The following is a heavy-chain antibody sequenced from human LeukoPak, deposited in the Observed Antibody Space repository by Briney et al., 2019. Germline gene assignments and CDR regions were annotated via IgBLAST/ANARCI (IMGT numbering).Heavy chain of an antibody. V-gene: IGHV3-21*06. CDR2: ISTTSTYV. CDR1: GFAFSSYN. Sequence: GGSPRLSCAASGFAFSSYNMKWVRQAPGKGLEWVSFISTTSTYVYYADSVKGRFTVSRDNSKNLLYLQMDSLRVEDTAVYYCARAGTCSSTSCDGGIEYWGQGTLVTVSS. CDR3: ARAGTCSSTSCDGGIEY. J-gene: IGHJ4*02. D-gene: IGHD2-2*01.